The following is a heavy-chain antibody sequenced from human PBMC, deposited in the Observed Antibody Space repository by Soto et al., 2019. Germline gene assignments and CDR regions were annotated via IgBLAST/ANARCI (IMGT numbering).Heavy chain of an antibody. CDR3: ARAISGYDYDFDT. J-gene: IGHJ4*02. D-gene: IGHD5-12*01. Sequence: EVQLMESGGGVVRPGGSLRLSCTASGFNFDDYGMTWVRQAPGKGLEWVSGINWNSGSRGYADSVKGRFTISRDNLQNSLFQEMNSLRAEDTAFYYCARAISGYDYDFDTWGQGTQVTVSS. V-gene: IGHV3-20*04. CDR2: INWNSGSR. CDR1: GFNFDDYG.